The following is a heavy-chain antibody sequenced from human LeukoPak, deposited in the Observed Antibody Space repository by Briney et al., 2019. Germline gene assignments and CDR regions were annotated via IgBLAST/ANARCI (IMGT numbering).Heavy chain of an antibody. D-gene: IGHD2-15*01. CDR1: GLTFSSYW. J-gene: IGHJ4*02. CDR2: IKKDGSEN. V-gene: IGHV3-7*03. CDR3: AKDLSYIGFGY. Sequence: GGSLRLSCAASGLTFSSYWMSWVRQAPGKGLEWVANIKKDGSENYYVDSVKGRFTISRDNAKKSLYLQMKSLRAEDTAVYYCAKDLSYIGFGYWGQGTLVTVSS.